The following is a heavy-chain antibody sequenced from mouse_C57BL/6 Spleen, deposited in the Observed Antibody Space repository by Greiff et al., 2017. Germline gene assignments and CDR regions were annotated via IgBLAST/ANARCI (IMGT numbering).Heavy chain of an antibody. V-gene: IGHV5-16*01. J-gene: IGHJ2*01. D-gene: IGHD2-1*01. CDR3: ARGGYYGNYVDYFDY. CDR1: GFTFSDYY. Sequence: EVHLVESEGGLVQPGSSMKLSCTASGFTFSDYYMAWVRQVPEKGLEWVANINYDGSSTYYLDSLKSRFIISRDNAKNILYLQMSSLKSEDTATYYCARGGYYGNYVDYFDYWGQGTTLTVSS. CDR2: INYDGSST.